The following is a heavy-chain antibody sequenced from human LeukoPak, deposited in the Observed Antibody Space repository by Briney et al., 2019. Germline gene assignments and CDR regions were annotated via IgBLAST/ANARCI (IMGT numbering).Heavy chain of an antibody. CDR1: GFTFSSYA. CDR3: AKGLDRGQWLSFDY. CDR2: ISGSGGST. Sequence: GGSLRLSCAASGFTFSSYAMSWVRQAPGKGLEWVSAISGSGGSTYYADSVKGRFTTSRDNSKNTLYLQMNSLRAEDTAVYYCAKGLDRGQWLSFDYWGQGTLVTVSS. D-gene: IGHD6-19*01. V-gene: IGHV3-23*01. J-gene: IGHJ4*02.